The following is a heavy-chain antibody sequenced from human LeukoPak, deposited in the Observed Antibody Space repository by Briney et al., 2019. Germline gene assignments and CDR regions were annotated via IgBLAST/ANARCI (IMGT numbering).Heavy chain of an antibody. CDR1: GFTFSSYG. Sequence: GRSLRLSCAASGFTFSSYGIHWVRQAPGKGLEWVALIWYDGTNKYYADSVKGRFTISRDNSKNTLYLQMNSLRAEDTAVYYCARHKVRGPNGPFDYWGQGTLVTVSS. J-gene: IGHJ4*02. CDR3: ARHKVRGPNGPFDY. D-gene: IGHD3-10*01. CDR2: IWYDGTNK. V-gene: IGHV3-33*01.